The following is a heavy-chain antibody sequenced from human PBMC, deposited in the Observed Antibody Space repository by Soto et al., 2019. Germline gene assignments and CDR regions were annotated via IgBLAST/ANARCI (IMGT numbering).Heavy chain of an antibody. J-gene: IGHJ6*02. Sequence: QVQLVQSGAEVKKPGSSVKVSCKASGGTFSSYTISWVRQAPGQGLEWMGRIIPILGIANYEQKFQGRVTITANKSTRTVYMELSSLRSEDTAVYYFAGRTGGDYYDGMDVWGQGTTVTVSS. V-gene: IGHV1-69*02. CDR3: AGRTGGDYYDGMDV. D-gene: IGHD1-1*01. CDR2: IIPILGIA. CDR1: GGTFSSYT.